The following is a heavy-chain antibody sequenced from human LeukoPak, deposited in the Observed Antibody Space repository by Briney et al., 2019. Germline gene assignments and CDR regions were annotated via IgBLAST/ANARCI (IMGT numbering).Heavy chain of an antibody. Sequence: GGSLRLSCAASGFTFSSYSMNWVRQAPGKGLEWVSSISSSSSYIYYADSVKGRFTISRDNAKNSLYVQMNSLRAEDTAVYYCAREFFDREGGTTVLDYWGQGTLVTVSS. J-gene: IGHJ4*02. CDR1: GFTFSSYS. CDR3: AREFFDREGGTTVLDY. V-gene: IGHV3-21*01. D-gene: IGHD1-26*01. CDR2: ISSSSSYI.